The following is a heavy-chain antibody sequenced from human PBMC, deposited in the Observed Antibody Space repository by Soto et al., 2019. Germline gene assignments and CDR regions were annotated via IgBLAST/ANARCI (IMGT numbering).Heavy chain of an antibody. J-gene: IGHJ4*02. Sequence: QVQLVQSGAEVKKPGASVRVSCKTSGYTFTSYGISWVRQAPGQGLEWMGWISAYNGNTNYAQSLQGRVTMTTDTSTTTAYMELRSLKSDDTAVYSWARVSPSSRAAEPWGQGTLVTVS. CDR2: ISAYNGNT. CDR1: GYTFTSYG. CDR3: ARVSPSSRAAEP. V-gene: IGHV1-18*01. D-gene: IGHD6-13*01.